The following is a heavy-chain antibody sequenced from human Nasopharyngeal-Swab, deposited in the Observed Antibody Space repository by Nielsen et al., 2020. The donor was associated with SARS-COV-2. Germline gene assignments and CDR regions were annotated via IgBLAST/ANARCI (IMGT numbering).Heavy chain of an antibody. CDR1: GFSVSGNTY. CDR2: IHADGNT. Sequence: GESLKISCAASGFSVSGNTYMSWVRQAPGKGLEWVSTIHADGNTYYADSVRGRFTSSRDDSNNTLYLQMNSLRAGDSAVYYCATVGEFKRFDPWGQGTQVTVSS. J-gene: IGHJ5*02. CDR3: ATVGEFKRFDP. D-gene: IGHD3-3*01. V-gene: IGHV3-53*01.